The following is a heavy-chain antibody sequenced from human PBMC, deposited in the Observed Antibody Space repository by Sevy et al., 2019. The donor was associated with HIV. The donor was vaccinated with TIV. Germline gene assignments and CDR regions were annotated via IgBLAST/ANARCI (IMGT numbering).Heavy chain of an antibody. D-gene: IGHD1-26*01. V-gene: IGHV3-33*01. J-gene: IGHJ4*02. CDR2: IWHDGSQK. CDR3: ARGRVGATTSYYFDY. Sequence: GGSLRLSCAASGFTFSSYAMHWVRQAPGKGLEWVGFIWHDGSQKYYADSVGGRFTFSRDNSKNKLFLQVSSLRAEDTAVYYCARGRVGATTSYYFDYWGQGTLVTVSS. CDR1: GFTFSSYA.